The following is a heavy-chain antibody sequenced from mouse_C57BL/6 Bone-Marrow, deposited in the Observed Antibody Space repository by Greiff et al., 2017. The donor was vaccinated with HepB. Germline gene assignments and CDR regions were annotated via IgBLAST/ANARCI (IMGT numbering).Heavy chain of an antibody. V-gene: IGHV1-50*01. J-gene: IGHJ3*01. CDR1: GYTFTSYW. CDR2: IDPSDSYT. CDR3: ASYYGSSPAY. Sequence: QVQLQQSGAELVKPGASVKLSCKASGYTFTSYWMQWVKQRPGQGLEWIGEIDPSDSYTNYNQKFKGKATLTVDTSSSTAYMQLSSLTSEDSAVYYCASYYGSSPAYWGQGTLVTVSA. D-gene: IGHD1-1*01.